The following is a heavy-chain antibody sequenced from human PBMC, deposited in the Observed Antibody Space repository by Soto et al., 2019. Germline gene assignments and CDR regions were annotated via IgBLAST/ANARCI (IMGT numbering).Heavy chain of an antibody. CDR1: GFTFTSSA. J-gene: IGHJ4*02. V-gene: IGHV1-58*01. CDR2: IVVGSGNT. Sequence: SVKVSCKASGFTFTSSAVQWVRQARGQRLEWIGWIVVGSGNTNYAQKFQERVTITRDMSTSTAYMELSSPRSEDTAVYYCAEFHRYGDYDFDYWGQGTLVTVSS. D-gene: IGHD4-17*01. CDR3: AEFHRYGDYDFDY.